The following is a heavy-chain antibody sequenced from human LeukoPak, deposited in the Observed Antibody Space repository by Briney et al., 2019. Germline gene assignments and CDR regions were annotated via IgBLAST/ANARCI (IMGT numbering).Heavy chain of an antibody. D-gene: IGHD2-21*02. CDR3: ARAYCGGDCPKEYFQH. Sequence: GSSVKFSCKASGGPFSSYAISWVRQAPGQGLEGMGGIIPIFGTANYAQKFQGRVTITTDESTSTAYMELSSLRSEDTAVYYCARAYCGGDCPKEYFQHWGQGTLVTVSS. CDR1: GGPFSSYA. CDR2: IIPIFGTA. J-gene: IGHJ1*01. V-gene: IGHV1-69*05.